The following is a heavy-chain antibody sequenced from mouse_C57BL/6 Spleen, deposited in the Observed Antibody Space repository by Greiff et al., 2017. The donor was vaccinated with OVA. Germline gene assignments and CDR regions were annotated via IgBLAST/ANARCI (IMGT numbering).Heavy chain of an antibody. J-gene: IGHJ1*03. CDR1: GFTFSNYW. Sequence: EVKLMESGGGLVQPGGSMKLSCVASGFTFSNYWMNWVRQSPEKGLEWVAQIRLKSDNYATHYAESVKGRFTISRDDFKSSVYLQMNNLRAEDAGIYYCTGDPYFDVWGTGTTVTVSS. CDR3: TGDPYFDV. V-gene: IGHV6-3*01. CDR2: IRLKSDNYAT.